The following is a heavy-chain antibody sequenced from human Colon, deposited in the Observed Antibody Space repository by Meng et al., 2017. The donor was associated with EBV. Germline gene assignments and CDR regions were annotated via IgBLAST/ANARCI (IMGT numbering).Heavy chain of an antibody. J-gene: IGHJ2*01. V-gene: IGHV4-31*03. Sequence: QVQLQESGPGLVKPSQXLPLTCTVSSGSISSGNHYWSWIRQHPGKGLEYIGYIYYSGSTYYNPSLKSRVIISVDTSKNQFSLRLNSVTAADTAVYYCASLYGDSSVWYLDLWGRGTLVTVSS. CDR2: IYYSGST. CDR3: ASLYGDSSVWYLDL. CDR1: SGSISSGNHY. D-gene: IGHD4-17*01.